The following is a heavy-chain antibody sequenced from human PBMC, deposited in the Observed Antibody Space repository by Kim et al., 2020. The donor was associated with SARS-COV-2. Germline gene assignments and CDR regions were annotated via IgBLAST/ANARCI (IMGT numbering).Heavy chain of an antibody. Sequence: YNPSLRRRVTVSVDTSKNQFFLRLRSVTAADTAVYYCARVGLYSGSYYFDFWGQGTLVTVSS. CDR3: ARVGLYSGSYYFDF. J-gene: IGHJ4*02. V-gene: IGHV4-59*01. D-gene: IGHD1-26*01.